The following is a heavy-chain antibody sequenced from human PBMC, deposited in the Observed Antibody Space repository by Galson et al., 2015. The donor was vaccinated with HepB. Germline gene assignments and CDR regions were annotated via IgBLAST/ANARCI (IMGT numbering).Heavy chain of an antibody. J-gene: IGHJ2*01. V-gene: IGHV3-23*01. CDR1: GFTFSSYA. Sequence: SLRLSCAASGFTFSSYAMSWVRQAPGKGLEWVSAISGSGGSTYYADSVKGRFTISRDNSKNTLYLQMNSLRAEDTAVYYCAKEKLTGVRTGGYFDLWGRGTLVTVSS. D-gene: IGHD7-27*01. CDR2: ISGSGGST. CDR3: AKEKLTGVRTGGYFDL.